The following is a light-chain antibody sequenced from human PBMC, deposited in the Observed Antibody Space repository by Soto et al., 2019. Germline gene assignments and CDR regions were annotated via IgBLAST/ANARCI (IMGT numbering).Light chain of an antibody. Sequence: QSVLTQPPSASGSPGQSVAISCTGTSSDVGAYIYVSWYQQHPGKAPKLMVYDINNRPSGVSNRFSGSKSANTASLTISGLQADDEADYYCVSFTTKSYYVFGTGTKVTVL. CDR2: DIN. CDR1: SSDVGAYIY. V-gene: IGLV2-14*03. CDR3: VSFTTKSYYV. J-gene: IGLJ1*01.